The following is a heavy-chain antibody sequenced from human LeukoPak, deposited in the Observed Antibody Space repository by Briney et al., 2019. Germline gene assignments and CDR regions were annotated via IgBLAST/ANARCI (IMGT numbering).Heavy chain of an antibody. CDR1: GFTFSSYG. Sequence: GGSLRLSCAASGFTFSSYGMHWVRQAPGKGLEWVAFIRYDGSNKYYADSVKGRFTISRDNSKNSLYLQMNSLRAEDTAVYYCARKLRIFGVVSGAIDIWGQGTMVTVSS. V-gene: IGHV3-30*02. D-gene: IGHD3-3*01. CDR3: ARKLRIFGVVSGAIDI. CDR2: IRYDGSNK. J-gene: IGHJ3*02.